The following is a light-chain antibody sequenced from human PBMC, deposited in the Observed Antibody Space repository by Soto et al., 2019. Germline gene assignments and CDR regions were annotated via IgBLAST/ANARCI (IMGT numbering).Light chain of an antibody. V-gene: IGLV1-40*01. Sequence: QSVLTQPPSVSGAPGQRVTISCTGSSSNIGAGYDVHWYQQLPGTAPKLLIYGNSHRPSGVPDRLSGSTSGTSASLAITGRQHEDEADYYCQSYDSSRSGYVVFGGGTQLTVL. J-gene: IGLJ2*01. CDR2: GNS. CDR1: SSNIGAGYD. CDR3: QSYDSSRSGYVV.